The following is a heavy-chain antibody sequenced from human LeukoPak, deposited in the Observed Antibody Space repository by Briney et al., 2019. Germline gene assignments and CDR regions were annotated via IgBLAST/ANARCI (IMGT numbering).Heavy chain of an antibody. CDR2: IRYDGSNK. Sequence: GGSLTVSCAASGFTFSSYGMHWVRQAPGKGLEWVAFIRYDGSNKYYADSVKGRFTISRDNSKNTLYLQMNSLRAEDTAVYYCAKDRRGNYTFDYWGQGTLVTVSS. CDR3: AKDRRGNYTFDY. J-gene: IGHJ4*02. CDR1: GFTFSSYG. V-gene: IGHV3-30*02. D-gene: IGHD1-7*01.